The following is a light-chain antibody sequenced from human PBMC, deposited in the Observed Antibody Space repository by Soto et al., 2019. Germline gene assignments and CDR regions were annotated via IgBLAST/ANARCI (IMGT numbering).Light chain of an antibody. CDR3: QQCESSPWT. Sequence: EIVLTQSPGTLSLSPGETATLFCRARQSVSSSYLSWYHQKPCQAPRLLIYGTSSRANGIPDRFSGSGSGTDFTLTISGLEPEDLAVYYCQQCESSPWTFGQGTKVEIK. CDR2: GTS. J-gene: IGKJ1*01. V-gene: IGKV3-20*01. CDR1: QSVSSSY.